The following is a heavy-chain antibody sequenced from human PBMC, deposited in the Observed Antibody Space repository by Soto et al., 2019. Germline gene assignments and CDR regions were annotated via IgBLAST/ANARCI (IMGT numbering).Heavy chain of an antibody. V-gene: IGHV4-59*12. CDR3: AREGAYYDFWSGYYTGIGWFDP. CDR2: IYYSGST. J-gene: IGHJ5*02. D-gene: IGHD3-3*01. CDR1: GGSISSYY. Sequence: SETLSLTCTVSGGSISSYYWSWIRQPPGKGLEWIGYIYYSGSTNYNPSLKSRVTISVDASKNQFSLKLSSVTAADTAVYYCAREGAYYDFWSGYYTGIGWFDPWGQGTLVTVSS.